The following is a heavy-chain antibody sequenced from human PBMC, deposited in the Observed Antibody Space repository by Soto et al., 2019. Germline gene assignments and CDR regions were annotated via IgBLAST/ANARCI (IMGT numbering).Heavy chain of an antibody. D-gene: IGHD6-13*01. CDR3: ARGRDSSSWYLMAEYFQH. J-gene: IGHJ1*01. Sequence: SETLSLTCAVYGGSFSGYYWSWIRQPPGKGLEWIGEINHSGSTNYNPSLKSRVTISVDTSKNQFSLKLSSVTAADTAVYYCARGRDSSSWYLMAEYFQHWGQGTLVTVSS. CDR2: INHSGST. V-gene: IGHV4-34*01. CDR1: GGSFSGYY.